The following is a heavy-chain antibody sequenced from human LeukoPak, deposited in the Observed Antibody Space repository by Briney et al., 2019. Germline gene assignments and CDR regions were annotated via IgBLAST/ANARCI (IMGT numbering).Heavy chain of an antibody. J-gene: IGHJ4*02. Sequence: GGSLRLSCAASGFTFSSYLMSWVRQAPGKGLEWVANIKQDGSEKYYVDSVEGRFTISRDNAKNSLYLQMNSLRAEDTAVYYCAGWESPAAGTNLDYWGQGTLVTVSS. CDR1: GFTFSSYL. CDR2: IKQDGSEK. D-gene: IGHD6-13*01. V-gene: IGHV3-7*01. CDR3: AGWESPAAGTNLDY.